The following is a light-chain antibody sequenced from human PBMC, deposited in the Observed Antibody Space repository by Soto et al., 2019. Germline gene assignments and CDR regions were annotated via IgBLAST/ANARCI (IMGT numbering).Light chain of an antibody. V-gene: IGLV2-23*02. CDR2: EVS. CDR3: CSYAGSSMV. J-gene: IGLJ2*01. Sequence: QSALTQPASVSGSPGQSITISCTGTSSDVGSYNLVSWYQQHPGKAPKLMIYEVSKRPSGVSNRFSGSKSGNTASLTISGLQAEDEAAYYCCSYAGSSMVFGGGTKLTVL. CDR1: SSDVGSYNL.